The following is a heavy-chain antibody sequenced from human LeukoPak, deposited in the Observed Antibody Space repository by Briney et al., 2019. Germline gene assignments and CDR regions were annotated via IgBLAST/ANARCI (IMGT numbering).Heavy chain of an antibody. CDR3: AKASSDSSGWSYY. CDR2: IIGSGGRT. V-gene: IGHV3-23*01. D-gene: IGHD6-19*01. CDR1: GFTFSIYT. J-gene: IGHJ4*02. Sequence: GGSLRLSCATSGFTFSIYTMTWVRQAPGKGLEWVSSIIGSGGRTYNADSVKGRFTISRDNSKNTLYLQMNSLRAEDTAVYYCAKASSDSSGWSYYWGQGTLVTVSS.